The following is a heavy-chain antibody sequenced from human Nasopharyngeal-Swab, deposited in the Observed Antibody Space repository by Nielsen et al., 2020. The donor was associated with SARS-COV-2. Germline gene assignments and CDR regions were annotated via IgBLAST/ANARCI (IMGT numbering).Heavy chain of an antibody. D-gene: IGHD1-26*01. Sequence: WIRQPPGKGLEWVSLISGDGGSTYYADSVKGGFTISRDNSKNSLYLQMNSLRTEDTALYYCAKDNEWGGSYEGDYWGQGTLVTVSS. V-gene: IGHV3-43*02. CDR3: AKDNEWGGSYEGDY. J-gene: IGHJ4*02. CDR2: ISGDGGST.